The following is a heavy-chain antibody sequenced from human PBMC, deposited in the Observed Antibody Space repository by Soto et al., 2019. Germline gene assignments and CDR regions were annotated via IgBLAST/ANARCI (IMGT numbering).Heavy chain of an antibody. D-gene: IGHD2-2*01. Sequence: PSETLSLTCTVSGGSISSGGYYWSWIRQHPGKGLEWIGYIYYSGSTYYNPSLKSRVTISVDTSKNQFSLKLSSVTAADTAVYYCARGVVPAAMFAYWGQGTLVTSPQ. V-gene: IGHV4-31*03. J-gene: IGHJ4*02. CDR1: GGSISSGGYY. CDR3: ARGVVPAAMFAY. CDR2: IYYSGST.